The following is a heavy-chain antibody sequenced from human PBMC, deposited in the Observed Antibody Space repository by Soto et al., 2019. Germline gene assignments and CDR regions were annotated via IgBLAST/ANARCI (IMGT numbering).Heavy chain of an antibody. D-gene: IGHD4-17*01. J-gene: IGHJ1*01. Sequence: GGSLRLSSAASGFNFSSYAMSWVRQAPGKGLEWVSAISGSGGSTYYADSVKGRFTISRDNSKNTLYLQMNSLRAEDTAVYYCAKSATYGDYAYFRHWGQGTLVTVSS. V-gene: IGHV3-23*01. CDR1: GFNFSSYA. CDR2: ISGSGGST. CDR3: AKSATYGDYAYFRH.